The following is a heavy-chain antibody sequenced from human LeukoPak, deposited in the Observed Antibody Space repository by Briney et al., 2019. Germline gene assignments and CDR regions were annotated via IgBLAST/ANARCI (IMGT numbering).Heavy chain of an antibody. CDR2: IYYSGST. V-gene: IGHV4-59*01. CDR3: ASSPVVYYYDSSGYYQLSFSFDY. D-gene: IGHD3-22*01. CDR1: GGSISSYY. Sequence: SETLSLTCTVSGGSISSYYWSWIRQPPGKGLEWIGYIYYSGSTNYNPSLKSRVTISVDTSKNQFSLKLSSVTAADTAVYYCASSPVVYYYDSSGYYQLSFSFDYWGQGTLVTVSS. J-gene: IGHJ4*02.